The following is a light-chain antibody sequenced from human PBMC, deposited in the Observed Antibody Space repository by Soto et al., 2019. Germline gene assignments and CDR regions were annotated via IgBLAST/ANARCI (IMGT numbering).Light chain of an antibody. CDR2: QVT. Sequence: QSVLTQPASVSGSPGQSITISCTGTSSDLAIYNYVSWYQQQPGKAPKLMIYQVTNRPSGISNRFSGSRSGNTASLTISGLQAEDEADYYCSSYTDSSNDVFGSGTKVTV. CDR1: SSDLAIYNY. J-gene: IGLJ1*01. CDR3: SSYTDSSNDV. V-gene: IGLV2-14*01.